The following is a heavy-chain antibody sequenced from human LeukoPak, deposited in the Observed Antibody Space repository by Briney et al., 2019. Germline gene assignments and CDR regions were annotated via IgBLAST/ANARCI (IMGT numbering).Heavy chain of an antibody. CDR2: IQAKAYGGAT. J-gene: IGHJ4*02. V-gene: IGHV3-49*04. D-gene: IGHD2-2*01. Sequence: GGSLRLSCAASGFFFSDYWMSWVRQAPGKGLEWVGFIQAKAYGGATKYAASVNGRFSISRDDSQSIANLQMNDLKTEDTAVYYCTRAPHPRCSSSGCYLDYWGQGTLVTVSS. CDR3: TRAPHPRCSSSGCYLDY. CDR1: GFFFSDYW.